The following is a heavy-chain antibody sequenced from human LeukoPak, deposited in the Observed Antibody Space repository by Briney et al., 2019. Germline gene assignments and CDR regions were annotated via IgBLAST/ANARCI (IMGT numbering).Heavy chain of an antibody. V-gene: IGHV3-9*01. J-gene: IGHJ4*02. CDR3: AKSQGELLGSYYFDY. Sequence: GRSLRLSCAATGFTFDDYAMHWVRQAPGKGLEWVSGISWNSGSIGYADSVKGRFTISRDNAKNSLYLQMNSLRAEDTALYYCAKSQGELLGSYYFDYWGQGTLVTVSS. CDR1: GFTFDDYA. D-gene: IGHD1-26*01. CDR2: ISWNSGSI.